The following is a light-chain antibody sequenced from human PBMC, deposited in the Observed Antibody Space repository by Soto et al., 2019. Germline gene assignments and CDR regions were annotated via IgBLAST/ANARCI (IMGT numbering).Light chain of an antibody. CDR3: LQYHYWPWT. CDR2: DAS. V-gene: IGKV3-15*01. CDR1: QSVTNK. J-gene: IGKJ1*01. Sequence: EILLMQSAASLSISPGEKVSLSCWASQSVTNKLAWYQQRPGQPPRLLLYDASTRATGVPATFSGSGSGTDFTLTISSLQSEDLGFYYCLQYHYWPWTFGQGTKVDIK.